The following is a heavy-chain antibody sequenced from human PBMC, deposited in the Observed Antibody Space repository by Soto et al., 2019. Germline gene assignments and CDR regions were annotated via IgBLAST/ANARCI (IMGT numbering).Heavy chain of an antibody. CDR3: ARATPYDYDGMDG. CDR1: GGSISSGGDY. CDR2: IYYGGST. V-gene: IGHV4-31*01. J-gene: IGHJ6*02. Sequence: QVQLQESGPGLVKPSQTLSLTCTVSGGSISSGGDYWSWIRQHPGKGLEWIGYIYYGGSTYYNLSLMCQVTFSVDTSKIHLPVKLSVETAADTAVYYWARATPYDYDGMDGGSQGTTFTV. D-gene: IGHD2-15*01.